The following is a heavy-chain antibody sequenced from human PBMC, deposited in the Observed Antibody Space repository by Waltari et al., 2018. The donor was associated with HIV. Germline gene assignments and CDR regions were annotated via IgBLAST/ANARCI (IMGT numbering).Heavy chain of an antibody. CDR3: ARVGDSSGYYYYYYYYGMDV. CDR2: INHSGST. D-gene: IGHD3-22*01. Sequence: QVQLQQWGAGLLKPSETLSLTCAVYGGSFSGYYWSWIRQPPGKGMEWIGEINHSGSTNYNPSLKSRVTISVDTSKNQCSLKLSSVTAADTAVYYCARVGDSSGYYYYYYYYGMDVWGQGTTVTVSS. V-gene: IGHV4-34*01. J-gene: IGHJ6*02. CDR1: GGSFSGYY.